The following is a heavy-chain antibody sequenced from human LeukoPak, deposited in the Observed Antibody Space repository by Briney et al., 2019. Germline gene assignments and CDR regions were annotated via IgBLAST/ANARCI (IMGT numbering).Heavy chain of an antibody. J-gene: IGHJ4*02. CDR1: GYTFTGYY. V-gene: IGHV1-2*02. CDR2: INPNSGGT. Sequence: VASVKISCKASGYTFTGYYMHWVRQAPGQGLEWTGWINPNSGGTNYAQKLQGRVTMTRDTSISTAYMELSRLRSDDTAVYYCARGGYQYQLLLVEYYFDYWGQGTLVTVSS. D-gene: IGHD2-2*01. CDR3: ARGGYQYQLLLVEYYFDY.